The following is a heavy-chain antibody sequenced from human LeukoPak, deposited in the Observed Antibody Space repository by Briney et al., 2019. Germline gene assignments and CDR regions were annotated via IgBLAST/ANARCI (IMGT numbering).Heavy chain of an antibody. V-gene: IGHV3-48*01. J-gene: IGHJ4*02. CDR1: GFTFRSYS. CDR3: VRDSPYCTDGVCRYYFDY. CDR2: ISSISGTI. Sequence: PGGSLRLSCAASGFTFRSYSMNWVRQAPGKGLEWVSYISSISGTIYYADSVKGRFTISRDNAKNSVFLQMYSLRAEDTAVYYCVRDSPYCTDGVCRYYFDYWGQGTLVTVSS. D-gene: IGHD2-8*01.